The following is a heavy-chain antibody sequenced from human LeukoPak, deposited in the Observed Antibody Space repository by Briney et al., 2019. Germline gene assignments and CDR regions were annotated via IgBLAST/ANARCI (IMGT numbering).Heavy chain of an antibody. CDR2: INHSGST. J-gene: IGHJ6*04. D-gene: IGHD3-10*01. CDR1: VGSFSGYY. CDR3: ARGFITMVRGVKRHYYGMDV. Sequence: PSETLSLTCAVYVGSFSGYYWSWIRQPPGNGLEWIGEINHSGSTNYSPSLKSRVTISVDPYKTQFSLKLSSMTAAATAVYYCARGFITMVRGVKRHYYGMDVWGKGTTVTVSS. V-gene: IGHV4-34*01.